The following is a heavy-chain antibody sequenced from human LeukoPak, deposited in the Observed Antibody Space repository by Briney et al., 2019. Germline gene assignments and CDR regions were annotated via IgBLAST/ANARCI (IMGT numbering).Heavy chain of an antibody. Sequence: GGSLRLSCAASGFTVSSNYMSWVRQAPGKGLEWVSVIYSGGSTYYVDSVKGRFTISRDNSKNTLYLQMNSLRAEDTAVYYCARDERPLLWFGELFDWGQGTLVTVSS. J-gene: IGHJ4*02. CDR3: ARDERPLLWFGELFD. CDR1: GFTVSSNY. V-gene: IGHV3-66*02. D-gene: IGHD3-10*01. CDR2: IYSGGST.